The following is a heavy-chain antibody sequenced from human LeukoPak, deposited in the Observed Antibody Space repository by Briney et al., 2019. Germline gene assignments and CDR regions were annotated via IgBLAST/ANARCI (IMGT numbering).Heavy chain of an antibody. CDR2: ISAYNGNT. J-gene: IGHJ4*02. CDR3: AREVYCSGGSCYNTPNDY. D-gene: IGHD2-15*01. Sequence: GASVKVSCKASGYTFTSYGISWVRQAPGQGLEWMGWISAYNGNTNYAQKLQGRVTMTTDTSTSTAYMELRSLRSDDTAVYYCAREVYCSGGSCYNTPNDYWGQGTLVTVSS. V-gene: IGHV1-18*01. CDR1: GYTFTSYG.